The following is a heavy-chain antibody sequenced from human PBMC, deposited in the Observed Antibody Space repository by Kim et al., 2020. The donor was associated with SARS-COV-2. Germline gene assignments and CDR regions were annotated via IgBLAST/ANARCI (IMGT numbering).Heavy chain of an antibody. V-gene: IGHV1-69*01. CDR1: GGIFSSHA. D-gene: IGHD2-2*01. Sequence: QVQLVESGAEVKKPGSSVKVSCKASGGIFSSHAIHWVRQAPGQGLEWLGGMSPFFGTPHQGRVTISADESTTTAYMEVRSLGSEDTAVYYCANGRTRYCGSSGCFGGDYWGPGTLVTVSS. J-gene: IGHJ4*02. CDR2: MSPFFGTP. CDR3: ANGRTRYCGSSGCFGGDY.